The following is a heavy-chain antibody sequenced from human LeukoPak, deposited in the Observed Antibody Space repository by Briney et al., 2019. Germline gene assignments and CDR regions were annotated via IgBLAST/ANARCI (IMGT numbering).Heavy chain of an antibody. CDR1: GGSIGTYY. CDR2: IFYSWRS. CDR3: ARRDADSTGYLYYFDY. J-gene: IGHJ4*02. V-gene: IGHV4-59*08. D-gene: IGHD3-22*01. Sequence: SETLSLTCTVSGGSIGTYYWSWIRQPPGKGLEWVGVIFYSWRSNYNPSLKSRVTILVDTSKKQFSLKLSSVTAADTALYYCARRDADSTGYLYYFDYWGQGTLVTVSS.